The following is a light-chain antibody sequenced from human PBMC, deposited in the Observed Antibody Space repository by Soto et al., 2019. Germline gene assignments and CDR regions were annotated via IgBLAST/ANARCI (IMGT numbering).Light chain of an antibody. CDR1: QSVNSY. J-gene: IGKJ1*01. CDR2: DAS. Sequence: EIVLTQSPDTLSLSPGDRATLSCRASQSVNSYLAWYQQKPGQAPRLLIYDASSRATGIPDRFSGSGSGTDFTLTISRLEPEDFAVYYCQQRSNWPWTFGQGTKVDIK. CDR3: QQRSNWPWT. V-gene: IGKV3D-20*02.